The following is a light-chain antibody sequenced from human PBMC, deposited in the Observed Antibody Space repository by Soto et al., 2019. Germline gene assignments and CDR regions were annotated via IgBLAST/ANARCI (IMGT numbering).Light chain of an antibody. CDR2: GAS. J-gene: IGKJ1*01. CDR3: QQYGNSPPWT. V-gene: IGKV3-20*01. CDR1: QSVGSAY. Sequence: EIVLTQSPGTLSLSPGERATLSCRASQSVGSAYLAWYQQRPGQAPRLLIYGASNRATGIPDRFSGSGSGTDFTLTISRLEPADFAVYYCQQYGNSPPWTFGQGTKVEIK.